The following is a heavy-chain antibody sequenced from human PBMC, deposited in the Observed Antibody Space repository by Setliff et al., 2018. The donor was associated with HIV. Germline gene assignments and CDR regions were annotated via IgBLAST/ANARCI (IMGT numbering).Heavy chain of an antibody. CDR1: GGSISSSRYF. V-gene: IGHV4-39*07. CDR2: IYYTGTT. CDR3: ARVVSGTGYYFDY. D-gene: IGHD6-19*01. Sequence: SETLSLTCTVSGGSISSSRYFWGWIRQPPGKGLEWIGSIYYTGTTYYNPSLKSRVTISVDTSKNQFSLSLSSETAADTAVYFCARVVSGTGYYFDYWGLRLSWSPSPQ. J-gene: IGHJ4*02.